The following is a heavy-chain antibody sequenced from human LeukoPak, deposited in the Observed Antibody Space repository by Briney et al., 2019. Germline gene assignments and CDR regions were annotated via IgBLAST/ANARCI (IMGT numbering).Heavy chain of an antibody. CDR2: IYYSGST. V-gene: IGHV4-39*01. Sequence: PSETLSLTCTVSGGSISSSTYLWGWIRQPPGKGLEWIGSIYYSGSTYYNPSLKSRVTISVDTSKNQFSLKLRSVTAADTAVYYCARVNDIVVVPAVNYFDYWGQGTLVTVSS. CDR1: GGSISSSTYL. J-gene: IGHJ4*02. CDR3: ARVNDIVVVPAVNYFDY. D-gene: IGHD2-2*01.